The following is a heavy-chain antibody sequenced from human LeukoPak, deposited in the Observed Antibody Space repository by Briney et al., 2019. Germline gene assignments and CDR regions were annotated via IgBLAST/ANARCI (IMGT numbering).Heavy chain of an antibody. D-gene: IGHD5-12*01. J-gene: IGHJ5*02. Sequence: ASVKVSCKASGYTFTSYGFNWVRQAPGQGLEWMGWISGYNGNTNYAQKLRGRVTMTTDTSTTTAYMELRSLRSDDTAVYYCAKRFHSGYTNPIWFDPWGQGTLVTVSS. CDR1: GYTFTSYG. V-gene: IGHV1-18*01. CDR3: AKRFHSGYTNPIWFDP. CDR2: ISGYNGNT.